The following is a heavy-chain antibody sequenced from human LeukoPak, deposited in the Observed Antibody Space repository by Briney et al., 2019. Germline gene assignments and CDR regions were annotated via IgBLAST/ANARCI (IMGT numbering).Heavy chain of an antibody. Sequence: PGGSLRLSCAASGFTFSSYTMNWVRQAPGKGLEWVSGISGSGGSTYYADSVKGRFTISRDNSKNTLYLQMNSLRAEDTAVYYCAKDLNYYDSSGYFRGDFDYWGQGTLVTVSS. CDR2: ISGSGGST. V-gene: IGHV3-23*01. CDR1: GFTFSSYT. CDR3: AKDLNYYDSSGYFRGDFDY. D-gene: IGHD3-22*01. J-gene: IGHJ4*02.